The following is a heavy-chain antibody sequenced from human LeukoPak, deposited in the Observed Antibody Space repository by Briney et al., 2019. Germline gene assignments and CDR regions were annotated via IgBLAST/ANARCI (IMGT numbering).Heavy chain of an antibody. V-gene: IGHV3-23*01. CDR2: ISGSGGST. CDR1: GFTFSSYA. CDR3: AKVRGGGVGARSGYFDY. D-gene: IGHD1-26*01. Sequence: GGSLRLSCAASGFTFSSYAMSWVRQAPGKGLEWVSAISGSGGSTYYADSVKGRFTISRDNSKNTLYLQMNSLRAEDTAVYYCAKVRGGGVGARSGYFDYWGQGTLVTVSS. J-gene: IGHJ4*02.